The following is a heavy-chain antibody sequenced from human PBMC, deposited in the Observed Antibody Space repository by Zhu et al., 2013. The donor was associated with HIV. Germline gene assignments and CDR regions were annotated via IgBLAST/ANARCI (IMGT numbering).Heavy chain of an antibody. CDR1: GYTFTSYG. D-gene: IGHD1-7*01. CDR2: ISAYNGNT. V-gene: IGHV1-18*01. J-gene: IGHJ4*02. Sequence: QVQLVQSGAEVKKPGASVKVSCKASGYTFTSYGISWVRQAPGQGLEWMGWISAYNGNTNYAQKLQGRVTMTTDTSTSTAYMELRSLRSDDTAVYYCAGLLEFRGYSWNYVVDYWGQGTLVTVSS. CDR3: AGLLEFRGYSWNYVVDY.